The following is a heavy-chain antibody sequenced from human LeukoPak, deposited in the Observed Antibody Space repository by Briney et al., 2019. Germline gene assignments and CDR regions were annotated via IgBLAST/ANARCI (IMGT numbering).Heavy chain of an antibody. D-gene: IGHD3-10*01. Sequence: PGGSLRLSCAASGFTFSNAWMSWVRQAPGKGLEWVGRIKSKAYGGTTEYAASVKGRFTISRDDSKSIAYLQMNSLKTEDTAVYYCTRDRNGSGLDWGQGTLVTVSS. J-gene: IGHJ4*02. CDR2: IKSKAYGGTT. CDR1: GFTFSNAW. CDR3: TRDRNGSGLD. V-gene: IGHV3-15*01.